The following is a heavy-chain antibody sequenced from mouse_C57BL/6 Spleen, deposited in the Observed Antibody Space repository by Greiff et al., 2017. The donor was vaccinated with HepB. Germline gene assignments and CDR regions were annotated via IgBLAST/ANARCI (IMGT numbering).Heavy chain of an antibody. CDR1: GYTFTDYN. D-gene: IGHD2-3*01. CDR2: INPNNGGT. J-gene: IGHJ3*01. V-gene: IGHV1-18*01. Sequence: VQLQQSGPELVKPGASVKIPCKASGYTFTDYNMDWVKQSHGKSLEWIGDINPNNGGTIYNQKFKGKATLTVDKSSSTAYMELRSLTSEDTAVYYCARLDDGLFAYWGQGTLVTVSA. CDR3: ARLDDGLFAY.